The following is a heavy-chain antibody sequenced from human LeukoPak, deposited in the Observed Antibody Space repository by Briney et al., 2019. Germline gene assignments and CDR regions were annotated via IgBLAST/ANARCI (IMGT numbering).Heavy chain of an antibody. Sequence: SETLSLTCTVSGGSISSSSYYWGWIRQPPGKGLEWIGSIYYSGSTYYNPSLKSRVTISVDTSKNQFSLKLSCVTAADTAVYYCARVYYYGSGSPPGYWFDPWGQGTLVTVSS. CDR3: ARVYYYGSGSPPGYWFDP. CDR1: GGSISSSSYY. V-gene: IGHV4-39*01. D-gene: IGHD3-10*01. CDR2: IYYSGST. J-gene: IGHJ5*02.